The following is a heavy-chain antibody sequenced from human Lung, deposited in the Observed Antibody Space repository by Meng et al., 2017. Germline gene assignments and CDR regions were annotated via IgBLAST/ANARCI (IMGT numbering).Heavy chain of an antibody. D-gene: IGHD1-1*01. CDR3: TNDRLNP. Sequence: EVRLVESGRGLVRPRGSPSPACASSGFTFTDHWMHWVRQGPGKGLVWVSRINRDGTKPTYADSVKGRFTISRDNAKNTLYLQMNNLRAEDTAFYYCTNDRLNPWGQGALVTVSS. J-gene: IGHJ1*01. CDR2: INRDGTKP. V-gene: IGHV3-74*01. CDR1: GFTFTDHW.